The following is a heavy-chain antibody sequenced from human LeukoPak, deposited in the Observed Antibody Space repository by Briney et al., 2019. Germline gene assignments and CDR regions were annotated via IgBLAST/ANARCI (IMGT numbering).Heavy chain of an antibody. J-gene: IGHJ4*02. V-gene: IGHV3-23*01. Sequence: GGSLRLSCAASGFTFSSYVMSWVRQAPGKGLEWVSAISGSGGSTYYADSVKGRFTISRDNSKNTLYLQMNSLRAEDTAVYYCANDDFWSGTIDYWGQGTLVTVSS. CDR1: GFTFSSYV. D-gene: IGHD3-3*01. CDR2: ISGSGGST. CDR3: ANDDFWSGTIDY.